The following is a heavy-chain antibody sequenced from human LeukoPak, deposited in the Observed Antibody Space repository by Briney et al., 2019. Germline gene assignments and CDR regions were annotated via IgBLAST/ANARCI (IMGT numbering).Heavy chain of an antibody. J-gene: IGHJ4*02. V-gene: IGHV3-30-3*01. D-gene: IGHD3-10*01. CDR3: AKDHRLTMVRGVMASDY. CDR1: GFTFSSYA. Sequence: GGSLRLSRAASGFTFSSYAMHWVRQAPGKGLEWVAVISYDGSNKYYADSVKGRFTISRDNSKNTLYLQMNSLRAEDTAVYYCAKDHRLTMVRGVMASDYWGQGTLVTVSS. CDR2: ISYDGSNK.